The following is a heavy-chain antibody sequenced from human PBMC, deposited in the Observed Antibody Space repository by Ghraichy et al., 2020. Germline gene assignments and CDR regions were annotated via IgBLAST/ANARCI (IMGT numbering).Heavy chain of an antibody. Sequence: GGSLRLSCAASGFTFSSYWMSWVRQAPGKGLEWVANIKQDGSEKYYVDSVKGRFTISRDNAKNSLYLQMNSLRAEDTAVYYCAREGSSSWFQYYYYYYGMDGWGEGTTVTVSS. CDR1: GFTFSSYW. V-gene: IGHV3-7*01. CDR3: AREGSSSWFQYYYYYYGMDG. CDR2: IKQDGSEK. D-gene: IGHD6-13*01. J-gene: IGHJ6*04.